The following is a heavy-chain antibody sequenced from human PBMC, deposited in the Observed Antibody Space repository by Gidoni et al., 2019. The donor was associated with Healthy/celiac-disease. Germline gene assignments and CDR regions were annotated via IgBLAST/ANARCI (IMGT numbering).Heavy chain of an antibody. D-gene: IGHD6-19*01. CDR2: IRSKAYGGTT. CDR3: TRALAVSSNYYYDGMDV. CDR1: GFTFGDYA. J-gene: IGHJ6*02. Sequence: EVQLVESAGGLVQPGRSLRLSCTASGFTFGDYAMSWFRQAPGKGLEWVGFIRSKAYGGTTEYAASVKGRFTISRDDSISISYLQMNSLKTEDTAVYYCTRALAVSSNYYYDGMDVWGQGTTVTVSS. V-gene: IGHV3-49*03.